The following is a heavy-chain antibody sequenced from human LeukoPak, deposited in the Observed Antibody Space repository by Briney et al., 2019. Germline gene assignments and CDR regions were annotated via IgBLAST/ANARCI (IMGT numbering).Heavy chain of an antibody. CDR2: ISGSGGST. J-gene: IGHJ4*02. CDR3: ARGRFNYDSSGYSSFYH. Sequence: GGSLRLSCAASGFTFSSDAMSWVRQAPGKGLEGVSAISGSGGSTYYADSVKGRFTISRDNSKNTLYLQMNSLRAEDTAVYYCARGRFNYDSSGYSSFYHWGQGTLVTVSS. D-gene: IGHD3-22*01. CDR1: GFTFSSDA. V-gene: IGHV3-23*01.